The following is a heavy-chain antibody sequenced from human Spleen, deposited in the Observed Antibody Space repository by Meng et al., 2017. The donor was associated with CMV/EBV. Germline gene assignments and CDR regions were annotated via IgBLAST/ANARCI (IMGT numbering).Heavy chain of an antibody. CDR1: GGTFSSYA. Sequence: SVKVSCKASGGTFSSYAISWVRQAPGQGLEWMGGIIPIFGTANYAQKFQGRVTITTDKSTRTAHMELNSLRSEDTAVYYCTRPSVEYTTSIYAFAIWGQGTVVTVSS. CDR2: IIPIFGTA. D-gene: IGHD6-6*01. V-gene: IGHV1-69*05. CDR3: TRPSVEYTTSIYAFAI. J-gene: IGHJ3*02.